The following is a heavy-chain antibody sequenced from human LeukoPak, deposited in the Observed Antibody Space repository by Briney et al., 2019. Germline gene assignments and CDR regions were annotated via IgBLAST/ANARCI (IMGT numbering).Heavy chain of an antibody. V-gene: IGHV3-48*03. CDR1: GFTFSSYE. D-gene: IGHD5-24*01. CDR3: ARVATVEVWWFDP. J-gene: IGHJ5*02. Sequence: PGGSLRLSCAASGFTFSSYEMTWVRQAPGKGLEWVSYISSSGSTIYYADSVKGRFTISRDNAKNSLYLQMNSLRAEDTAVYYCARVATVEVWWFDPWGQGTLVTVSS. CDR2: ISSSGSTI.